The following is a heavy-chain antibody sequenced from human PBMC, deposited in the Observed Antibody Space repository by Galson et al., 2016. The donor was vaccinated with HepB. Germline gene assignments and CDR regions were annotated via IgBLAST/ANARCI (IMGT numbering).Heavy chain of an antibody. CDR1: GFTFNTYE. Sequence: SLRLSCAASGFTFNTYEMNWVRQAPGKGLEWISYITSGDTTIYYADAVKGRFTISRDNAENSLHLQMSSLRVEDTAVYYCARRASKYGPRPFDYWGQGTLVTVSS. CDR2: ITSGDTTI. CDR3: ARRASKYGPRPFDY. J-gene: IGHJ4*02. V-gene: IGHV3-48*03. D-gene: IGHD4-17*01.